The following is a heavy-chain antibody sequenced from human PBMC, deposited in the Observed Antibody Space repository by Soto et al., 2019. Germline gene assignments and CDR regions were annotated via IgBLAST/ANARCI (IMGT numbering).Heavy chain of an antibody. CDR3: TGGVGF. CDR1: GLTFNNFW. D-gene: IGHD1-26*01. CDR2: IKRDGSET. J-gene: IGHJ4*02. V-gene: IGHV3-7*01. Sequence: EVQVVESGGGLVQPGGSLRLSCAVSGLTFNNFWMSWVRQAPGKGLEWVANIKRDGSETYYVDSVQGRFTISRDNARNSLYLQMNGLRDEATAMYYCTGGVGFWGQGTLVTVSS.